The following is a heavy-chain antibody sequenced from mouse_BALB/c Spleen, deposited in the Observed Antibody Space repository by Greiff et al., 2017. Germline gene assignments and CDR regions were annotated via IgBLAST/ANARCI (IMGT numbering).Heavy chain of an antibody. Sequence: QVQLQQSGAELVRPGVSVKISCKGSGYTFTDYAMHWVKQSHAKSLEWIGVISTYYGDASYNQKFKGKATMTVDKSSSTAYMELARLTSEDSAIYYCARGEESAMDYWGQGTSVTGSS. V-gene: IGHV1S137*01. CDR2: ISTYYGDA. CDR3: ARGEESAMDY. J-gene: IGHJ4*01. CDR1: GYTFTDYA.